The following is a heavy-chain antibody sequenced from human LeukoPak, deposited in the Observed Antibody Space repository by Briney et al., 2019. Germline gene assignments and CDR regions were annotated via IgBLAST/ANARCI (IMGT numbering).Heavy chain of an antibody. CDR2: VWNDGTNE. J-gene: IGHJ3*02. CDR1: GFSFGNSG. V-gene: IGHV3-33*01. CDR3: ARYCSSTSCFHNAFDI. Sequence: GGSLRLSCAASGFSFGNSGMHWVRLAPGKGLEWVAVVWNDGTNEHYADSVRGRFTISRDNSKNTLYLQMNSLRIEDTAVYYCARYCSSTSCFHNAFDIWAQGTLVTVSS. D-gene: IGHD2-2*01.